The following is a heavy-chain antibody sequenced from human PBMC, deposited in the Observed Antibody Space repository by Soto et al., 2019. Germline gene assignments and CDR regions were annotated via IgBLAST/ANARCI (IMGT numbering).Heavy chain of an antibody. CDR1: GGSISSSNW. D-gene: IGHD3-3*02. Sequence: PAETLSLTCAVSGGSISSSNWLRWVRQPPGKVLEWIGEIYHSGSTNYNPSLKSRVTISVDKSKNQFSLKLSSVTAADTAVYYCATQISNWFDPWGQGTLVTSPQ. CDR3: ATQISNWFDP. V-gene: IGHV4-4*02. CDR2: IYHSGST. J-gene: IGHJ5*02.